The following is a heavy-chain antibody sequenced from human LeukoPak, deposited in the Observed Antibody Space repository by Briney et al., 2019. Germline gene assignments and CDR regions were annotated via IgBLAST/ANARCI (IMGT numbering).Heavy chain of an antibody. CDR1: GFTFSSYA. J-gene: IGHJ6*03. CDR3: ARPRMIVVVQGMDV. CDR2: TSYDGSNK. V-gene: IGHV3-30-3*01. D-gene: IGHD3-22*01. Sequence: GGSLRLSCAASGFTFSSYAMHWVRQAPGKGLEWVAVTSYDGSNKYYADSVKGRFTISRDNSKNTLYLRMNSLRAEDTAVYYCARPRMIVVVQGMDVWGKGTTVTVSS.